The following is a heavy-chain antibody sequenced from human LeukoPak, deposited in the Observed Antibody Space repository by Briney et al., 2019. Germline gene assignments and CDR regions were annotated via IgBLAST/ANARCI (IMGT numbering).Heavy chain of an antibody. V-gene: IGHV3-48*04. CDR1: GFTFSSYS. CDR2: ISSSSSTI. Sequence: GGSLRLSCAASGFTFSSYSMNWVRQAPGKGLEWVSYISSSSSTIYYADSVKGRFTISRDNAKSSLYLQMNSLRAEDTAVYYCARDPASRGPYYYDSSGCLWGQGTLVTVSS. D-gene: IGHD3-22*01. J-gene: IGHJ4*02. CDR3: ARDPASRGPYYYDSSGCL.